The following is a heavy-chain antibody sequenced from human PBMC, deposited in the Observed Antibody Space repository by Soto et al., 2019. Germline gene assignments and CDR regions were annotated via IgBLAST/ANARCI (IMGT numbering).Heavy chain of an antibody. D-gene: IGHD3-22*01. V-gene: IGHV3-48*01. Sequence: GGSLRLSCAASGCTFSSYSMNWVRQATGKGLEWVSYISSSSSTIYYADSVKGRFTISRDNAKNSLYLQMNSLRAEDTAVYYCAKSLLYYYDSSGYRDYYFDYWGQGTLVTVSS. CDR2: ISSSSSTI. J-gene: IGHJ4*02. CDR1: GCTFSSYS. CDR3: AKSLLYYYDSSGYRDYYFDY.